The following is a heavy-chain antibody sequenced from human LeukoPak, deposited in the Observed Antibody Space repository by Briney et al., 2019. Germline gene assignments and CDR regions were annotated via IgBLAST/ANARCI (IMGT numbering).Heavy chain of an antibody. J-gene: IGHJ4*02. Sequence: KPGGSLRLSCAASGFTFSSYSMNWVRQAPGKGLEWVSSISSSSSYIYYADSVKGRFTISRDNAKNSLYLQMNSLRAEDTAVYYCARLIGITIAAAATDYWGQGALVTVSS. CDR2: ISSSSSYI. D-gene: IGHD6-13*01. CDR3: ARLIGITIAAAATDY. V-gene: IGHV3-21*01. CDR1: GFTFSSYS.